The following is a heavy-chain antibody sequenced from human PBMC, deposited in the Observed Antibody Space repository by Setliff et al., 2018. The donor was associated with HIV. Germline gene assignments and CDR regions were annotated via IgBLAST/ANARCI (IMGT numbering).Heavy chain of an antibody. Sequence: SETLSLTCAVSGGSISSDNWWTWVRQSPGKGLEWIATIYQTGSIYYNPSLQNRVTLLLDMSKNQFSLKLSSATAADTAVYYCARQAWHSGRNGYFVDYWGQGMLVTVSS. J-gene: IGHJ4*02. CDR2: IYQTGSI. CDR3: ARQAWHSGRNGYFVDY. V-gene: IGHV4-4*02. D-gene: IGHD3-3*01. CDR1: GGSISSDNW.